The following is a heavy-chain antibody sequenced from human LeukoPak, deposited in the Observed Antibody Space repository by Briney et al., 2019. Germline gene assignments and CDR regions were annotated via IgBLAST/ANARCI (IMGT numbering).Heavy chain of an antibody. CDR1: GGSFSGYY. V-gene: IGHV4-34*01. CDR2: INHSGST. Sequence: PSETLSLTCAVYGGSFSGYYWSWIRQPPGKGLGWIGEINHSGSTNYNPSLKSGGTISVDTSKNQFSLKLSSVTAADTAVYYCARVREYYDSSGYYYWGQGTLVTVSS. CDR3: ARVREYYDSSGYYY. J-gene: IGHJ4*02. D-gene: IGHD3-22*01.